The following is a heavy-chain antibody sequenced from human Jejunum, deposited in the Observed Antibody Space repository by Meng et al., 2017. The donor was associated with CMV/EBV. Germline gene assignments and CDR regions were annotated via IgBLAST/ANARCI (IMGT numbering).Heavy chain of an antibody. CDR1: GFTFSSYW. J-gene: IGHJ4*02. CDR3: ATDWGDTKSRFDY. D-gene: IGHD3-16*01. V-gene: IGHV3-7*01. CDR2: IKQDGSEN. Sequence: CAASGFTFSSYWMGWVRQAPGKGLEWVANIKQDGSENHYVDSVKGRFTVSRDNAKNSLYLQMNGLRAADTAVYYCATDWGDTKSRFDYWGQGSLVTVSS.